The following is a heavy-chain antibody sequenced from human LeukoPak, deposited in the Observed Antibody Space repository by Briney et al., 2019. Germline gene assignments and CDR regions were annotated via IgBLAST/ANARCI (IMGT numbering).Heavy chain of an antibody. V-gene: IGHV4-59*08. Sequence: SETLSLTCAVYGGSFSGYYWSWFREPPGMGLEWIGFISDSGTTNYNPSLKSRLTISVDTSKNQFSLKLTSVTAADTAVYYCARHGPTAIYGLGPIDNWGQGTLVTVSS. CDR3: ARHGPTAIYGLGPIDN. CDR2: ISDSGTT. J-gene: IGHJ4*02. CDR1: GGSFSGYY. D-gene: IGHD2-21*02.